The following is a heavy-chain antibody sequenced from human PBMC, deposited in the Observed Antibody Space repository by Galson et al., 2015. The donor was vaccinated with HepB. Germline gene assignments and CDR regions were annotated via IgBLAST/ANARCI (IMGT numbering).Heavy chain of an antibody. Sequence: QSGAEVKKPGESLRISCKGFGYSFISDWITWVRQVPGKGLEWMGRIDPTDSYAYYSPSFQGHVTFSADKSISTAYLQWSSLQASDTAMYYCARHRPSYSGYNSYTFDIWGQGTMVTVSS. D-gene: IGHD5-12*01. CDR1: GYSFISDW. V-gene: IGHV5-10-1*01. CDR3: ARHRPSYSGYNSYTFDI. CDR2: IDPTDSYA. J-gene: IGHJ3*02.